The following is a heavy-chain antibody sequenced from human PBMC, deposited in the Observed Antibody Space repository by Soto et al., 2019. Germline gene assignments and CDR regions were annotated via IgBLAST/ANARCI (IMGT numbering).Heavy chain of an antibody. CDR1: GYTFTSYA. V-gene: IGHV1-3*01. D-gene: IGHD2-21*02. J-gene: IGHJ4*02. Sequence: ASVKVSCKASGYTFTSYAMHWVRQAPGQRLEWMGWINAGNGNTKYSQKFQGRVTITRDTSASTAYMELSSLRSEDTAVYYCTRAYCGGDCYFPHFDYWGQGTLVTVSS. CDR2: INAGNGNT. CDR3: TRAYCGGDCYFPHFDY.